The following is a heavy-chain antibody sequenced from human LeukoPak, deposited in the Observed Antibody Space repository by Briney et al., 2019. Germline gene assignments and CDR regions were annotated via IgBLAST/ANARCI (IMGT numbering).Heavy chain of an antibody. CDR1: GFSFSGHW. CDR2: ISPTGSTT. CDR3: ARGPNSNWSGLDF. J-gene: IGHJ4*02. V-gene: IGHV3-74*01. D-gene: IGHD6-6*01. Sequence: GGSLRLSCIASGFSFSGHWMHWARQLPGKGLVWVSRISPTGSTTNYADSVKGRFTVSRDNAKNTLYLQVNNLRAEDTAVYYCARGPNSNWSGLDFWGQGTLLTVSS.